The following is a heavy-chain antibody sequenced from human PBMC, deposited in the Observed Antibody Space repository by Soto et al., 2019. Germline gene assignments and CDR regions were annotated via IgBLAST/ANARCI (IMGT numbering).Heavy chain of an antibody. CDR1: GFTVSTNY. D-gene: IGHD6-13*01. J-gene: IGHJ6*02. V-gene: IGHV3-53*02. Sequence: EVPLVETGGGLIQPGGSLRLSCAVSGFTVSTNYMRWVRQAPGKGLEWVSVIYYDDGSTYYADSLKGRFSISRDSSRNTLYLEMNSLRAEDTAVYYCASGQQVILRYYYGLDVWGQGTTVTVSS. CDR2: IYYDDGST. CDR3: ASGQQVILRYYYGLDV.